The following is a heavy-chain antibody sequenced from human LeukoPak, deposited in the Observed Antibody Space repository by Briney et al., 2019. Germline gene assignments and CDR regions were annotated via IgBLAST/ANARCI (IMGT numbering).Heavy chain of an antibody. J-gene: IGHJ4*02. CDR3: AKDRWYCSGGTCSALDY. Sequence: GGSLRLSCAASGFTFSSYSMNWVRQAPGKGLEWVSYISSSSSTIYYADSVKGRFTISRDNAKNSLYLQMNSLRAEDTAVYYCAKDRWYCSGGTCSALDYWGQGTPVTVSS. CDR2: ISSSSSTI. D-gene: IGHD2-15*01. V-gene: IGHV3-48*01. CDR1: GFTFSSYS.